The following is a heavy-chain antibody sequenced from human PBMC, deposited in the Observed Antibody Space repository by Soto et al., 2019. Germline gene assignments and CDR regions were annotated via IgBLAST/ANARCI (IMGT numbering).Heavy chain of an antibody. CDR1: GFGVSNNY. CDR3: ARGGDSYGYGEDYYYGMAV. CDR2: INSGGNT. D-gene: IGHD3-22*01. J-gene: IGHJ6*02. Sequence: EVQLVESGGGLVQPGGSLRLSCAASGFGVSNNYMSWVRQAPGKGLEWVSAINSGGNTYYADSVTGRFTISRDNSKNPVYLQMNSGGAEDPAVYYCARGGDSYGYGEDYYYGMAVWGQGTTVTVSS. V-gene: IGHV3-66*01.